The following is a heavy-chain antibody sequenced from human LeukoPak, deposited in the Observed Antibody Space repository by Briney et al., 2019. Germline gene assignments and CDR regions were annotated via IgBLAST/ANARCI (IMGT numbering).Heavy chain of an antibody. CDR1: GGSISSSSYY. J-gene: IGHJ5*02. CDR2: IYYSGST. V-gene: IGHV4-39*01. CDR3: ARLGISSSGWFDP. D-gene: IGHD6-19*01. Sequence: SETLSLTCTVSGGSISSSSYYWGWIRQPPGKGLEWIGSIYYSGSTYYNPSLKSRVTISVDTSKNQFSLKLSSVTAADTAVYYCARLGISSSGWFDPWGQGTLVTVSS.